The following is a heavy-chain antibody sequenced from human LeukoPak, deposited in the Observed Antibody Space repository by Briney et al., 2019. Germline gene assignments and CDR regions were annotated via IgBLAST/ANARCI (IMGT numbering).Heavy chain of an antibody. CDR2: INHSGST. J-gene: IGHJ4*02. Sequence: SETLSLTCAVYGGSFSGYYWSWIRQPPGKGLEWIGEINHSGSTNYNPSLKSRVTISVDTSKNQFSLKLSSVTAADTAVYYCARERPGYSSGWFDYWGQGTLVTVSS. CDR3: ARERPGYSSGWFDY. V-gene: IGHV4-34*01. CDR1: GGSFSGYY. D-gene: IGHD6-19*01.